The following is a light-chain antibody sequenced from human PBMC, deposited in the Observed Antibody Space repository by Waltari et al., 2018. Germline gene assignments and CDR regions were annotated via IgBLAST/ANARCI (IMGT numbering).Light chain of an antibody. Sequence: YVLTQPPSVSVAPGETARISCVGNNMSSKNVYWYQQKAGQAPVLVVYNDRDRPSGIPERFSGSNSGNTATLTISRVEAGDEADYYCQVWDTNSGEVFGGGSKVTVL. J-gene: IGLJ2*01. CDR2: NDR. CDR1: NMSSKN. CDR3: QVWDTNSGEV. V-gene: IGLV3-21*02.